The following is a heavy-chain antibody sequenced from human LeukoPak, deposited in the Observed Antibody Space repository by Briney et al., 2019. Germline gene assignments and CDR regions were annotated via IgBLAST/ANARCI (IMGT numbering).Heavy chain of an antibody. D-gene: IGHD6-19*01. CDR3: ARSVIAVAGYDAFDI. CDR2: ISSRSFTI. V-gene: IGHV3-48*02. J-gene: IGHJ3*02. CDR1: GFTFSNYA. Sequence: GGSLRLSCAASGFTFSNYAMSWVRQAPGKGLDWVSYISSRSFTIYYADSVKGRFTISRDNAKNSLYLEMNSLRDEDTAVYYCARSVIAVAGYDAFDIWGQGTVVTVSS.